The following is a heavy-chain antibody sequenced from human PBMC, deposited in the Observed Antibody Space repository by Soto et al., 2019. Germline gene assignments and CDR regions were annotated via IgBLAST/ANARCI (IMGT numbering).Heavy chain of an antibody. D-gene: IGHD3-22*01. CDR2: ISGSGGST. CDR3: AKDLGVVVITPDI. Sequence: GGSLRLSCAASGFTFSSYAMSWVRQAPGKGLEWVSAISGSGGSTYYAGSVKGRFTISRDNSKNTLYLQMNSLRAEETAVYYCAKDLGVVVITPDIWGQGTMVTVSS. J-gene: IGHJ3*02. V-gene: IGHV3-23*01. CDR1: GFTFSSYA.